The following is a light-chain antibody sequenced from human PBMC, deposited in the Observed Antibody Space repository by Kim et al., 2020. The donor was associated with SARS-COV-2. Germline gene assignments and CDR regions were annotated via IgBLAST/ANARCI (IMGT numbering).Light chain of an antibody. J-gene: IGLJ2*01. V-gene: IGLV6-57*01. Sequence: KTVTISCTRCSGGLASNYVQWYHQRPGSSPTTVIYEDNQRPSGVPDRFSGSIDSSSNSASLTISGLKTEDEADYYCQSYDSSNHVVFGGGTQLTVL. CDR1: SGGLASNY. CDR3: QSYDSSNHVV. CDR2: EDN.